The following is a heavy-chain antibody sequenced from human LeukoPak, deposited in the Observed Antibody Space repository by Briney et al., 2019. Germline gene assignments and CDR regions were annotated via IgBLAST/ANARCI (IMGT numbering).Heavy chain of an antibody. D-gene: IGHD3-10*01. J-gene: IGHJ3*02. Sequence: MTGGSLRLSCAASGFTFSSYSMNWVRQAPGKGLEWVSSISSSSSYIYYADSVKGRFTISRDNAKNSLYLQMNSLRAEDTAVYYCARWGDYYGSGSPNDAFDIWGQGTMVTVSS. V-gene: IGHV3-21*01. CDR1: GFTFSSYS. CDR3: ARWGDYYGSGSPNDAFDI. CDR2: ISSSSSYI.